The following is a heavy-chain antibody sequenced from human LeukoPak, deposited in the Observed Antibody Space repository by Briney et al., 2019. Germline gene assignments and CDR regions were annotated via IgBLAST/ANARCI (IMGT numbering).Heavy chain of an antibody. CDR3: ARSQAAADGYYYYYMDV. CDR2: INHSGST. D-gene: IGHD6-13*01. CDR1: GGSISSSSYY. J-gene: IGHJ6*03. V-gene: IGHV4-39*07. Sequence: PSETLSLTCTVSGGSISSSSYYWSWIRQPPGKGLEWIGEINHSGSTNYNPSLKSRVTISVDTSKNQFSLKLSSVTAADTAVYYCARSQAAADGYYYYYMDVWGKGTTVTVSS.